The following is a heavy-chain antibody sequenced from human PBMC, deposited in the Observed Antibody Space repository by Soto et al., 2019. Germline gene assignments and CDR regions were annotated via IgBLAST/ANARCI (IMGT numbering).Heavy chain of an antibody. J-gene: IGHJ4*02. V-gene: IGHV3-30-3*01. Sequence: QVQLVESGGDVVQPGRSLRLSCAASGFTFSSHSIQWVRQAPGKGLEWVAVISYDGSIKYYADSVKGRFTISRDNSKNTAYLQMNSLRAEDTAVFYCAREWSTSGDLDYWGQGTLVIVSS. CDR2: ISYDGSIK. CDR3: AREWSTSGDLDY. CDR1: GFTFSSHS. D-gene: IGHD3-10*01.